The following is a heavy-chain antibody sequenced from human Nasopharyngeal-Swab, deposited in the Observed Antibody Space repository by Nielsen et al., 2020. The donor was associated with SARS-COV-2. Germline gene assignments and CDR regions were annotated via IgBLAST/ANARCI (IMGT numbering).Heavy chain of an antibody. Sequence: SVKVSCKASGGTFSSYAISWVRQAPGQGLEWMGRIIPILGIADYAQKFQGRVTITADKSTSTAYMELSSLRSEDTAVYYCARDATYGQLGNFDYWGQGTLVTVSS. D-gene: IGHD6-13*01. CDR3: ARDATYGQLGNFDY. V-gene: IGHV1-69*04. CDR2: IIPILGIA. CDR1: GGTFSSYA. J-gene: IGHJ4*02.